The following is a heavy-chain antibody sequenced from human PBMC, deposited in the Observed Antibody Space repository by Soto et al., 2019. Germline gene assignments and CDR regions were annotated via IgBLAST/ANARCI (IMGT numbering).Heavy chain of an antibody. Sequence: LKISCKGSGYTFTNYWIGWVRQMPGKGLEWMGIIYPGDSDTKYNPSFQGQVTISADKSITTTYLRWTSLKASDTAIYYCAASIFYYGMDVWGQGTTVTVSS. CDR3: AASIFYYGMDV. V-gene: IGHV5-51*01. J-gene: IGHJ6*02. CDR2: IYPGDSDT. CDR1: GYTFTNYW.